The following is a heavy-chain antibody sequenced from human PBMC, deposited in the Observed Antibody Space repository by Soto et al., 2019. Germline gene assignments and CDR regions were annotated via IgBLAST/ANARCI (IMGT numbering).Heavy chain of an antibody. CDR3: TSYLSSGAAFDI. Sequence: GGSLRLSCAASGFIFSGSAMHWVRQASGKGLEWVGRIRSKANSYATAYAASVKGRFTISRDDSKNTAYLQMNSLKTEDTAVYYCTSYLSSGAAFDIWGQGTMVTVSS. J-gene: IGHJ3*02. V-gene: IGHV3-73*01. D-gene: IGHD3-10*01. CDR1: GFIFSGSA. CDR2: IRSKANSYAT.